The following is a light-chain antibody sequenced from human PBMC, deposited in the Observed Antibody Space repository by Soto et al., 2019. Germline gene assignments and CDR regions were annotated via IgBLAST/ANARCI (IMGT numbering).Light chain of an antibody. CDR2: GVY. V-gene: IGKV3D-15*01. CDR1: QSVSNN. J-gene: IGKJ5*01. Sequence: EIVLTQSPGTLSLSPGERATLSCRASQSVSNNYLAWYQQKPGQAPRLLIYGVYTRAPGIPARFSGSGSGTEFTLTISGLQSEDFAVYYCQQYNDRPPITFGQGTRLEIK. CDR3: QQYNDRPPIT.